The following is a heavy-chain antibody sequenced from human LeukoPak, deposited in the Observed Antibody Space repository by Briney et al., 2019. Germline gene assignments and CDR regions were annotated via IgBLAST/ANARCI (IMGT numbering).Heavy chain of an antibody. CDR2: IYYSGST. D-gene: IGHD6-13*01. J-gene: IGHJ4*02. V-gene: IGHV4-31*03. CDR1: GDSVSSGGYY. Sequence: SETLSLTCTVSGDSVSSGGYYWSWIRQHPGKGLKWVGYIYYSGSTYYNPSLQSRVTISVDTSKNQFSLKLSSVTAADTAVYYCARGVSRGLYYFDYWGQGTLVTVSS. CDR3: ARGVSRGLYYFDY.